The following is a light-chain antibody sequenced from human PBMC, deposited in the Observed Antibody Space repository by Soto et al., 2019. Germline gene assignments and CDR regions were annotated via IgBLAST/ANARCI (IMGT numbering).Light chain of an antibody. Sequence: AIRMTQSPSSLSASTGDRVTITCRASQGISSYLAWYQQKPGKAPKLQIYAASTLHSGVPSRFSGSGSGTDYTLTISCLQSEDFATYYCQHYYSYVPPFGQGTKVEIK. CDR1: QGISSY. CDR2: AAS. CDR3: QHYYSYVPP. V-gene: IGKV1-8*01. J-gene: IGKJ1*01.